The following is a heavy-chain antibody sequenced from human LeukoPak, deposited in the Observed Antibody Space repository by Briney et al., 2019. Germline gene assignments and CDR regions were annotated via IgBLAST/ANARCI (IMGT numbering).Heavy chain of an antibody. V-gene: IGHV1-69*13. D-gene: IGHD4-11*01. CDR3: AREGSDYSNFYGMDV. J-gene: IGHJ6*02. CDR2: IIPIFGTA. CDR1: GGTFSSYA. Sequence: SVKVSCKASGGTFSSYAISWVRQAPGQGLEWMGGIIPIFGTANYAQKFQGRVTITADESTSTAYMELSSLRSEDTAVYYCAREGSDYSNFYGMDVWGQGTTVTVSS.